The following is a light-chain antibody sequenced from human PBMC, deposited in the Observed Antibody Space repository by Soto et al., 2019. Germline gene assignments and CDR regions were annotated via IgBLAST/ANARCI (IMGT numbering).Light chain of an antibody. Sequence: QSVLTQPASVSGSPGQSITISCTGTISDIGGYNFISWYQHHPGKAPKLVIYDVNNRPSGISYRFSGSKSGNTASLTISGLQAEDGADYYCASYTRTTTLVFGGGTK. J-gene: IGLJ2*01. CDR1: ISDIGGYNF. CDR3: ASYTRTTTLV. CDR2: DVN. V-gene: IGLV2-14*01.